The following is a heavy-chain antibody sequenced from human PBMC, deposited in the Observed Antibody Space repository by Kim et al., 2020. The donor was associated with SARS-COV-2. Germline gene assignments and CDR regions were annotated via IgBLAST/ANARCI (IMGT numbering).Heavy chain of an antibody. CDR1: GFTFSSYA. CDR3: AKGYCTNGVCYPDY. D-gene: IGHD2-8*01. J-gene: IGHJ4*02. Sequence: GGSLRLSCAASGFTFSSYAMSWVRQAPGKGLEWVSTISGSGGSTYYADSVKGRFTISRDNSKNTLYLQMNSLRAEDTAVYYCAKGYCTNGVCYPDYWGQGTLVTVSS. CDR2: ISGSGGST. V-gene: IGHV3-23*01.